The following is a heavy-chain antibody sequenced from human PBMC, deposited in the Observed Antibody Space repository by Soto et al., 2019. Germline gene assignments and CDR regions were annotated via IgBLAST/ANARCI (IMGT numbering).Heavy chain of an antibody. CDR2: IIPILGIA. CDR3: ALHYYDSSGYYSPN. V-gene: IGHV1-69*02. D-gene: IGHD3-22*01. CDR1: GGTFSSYT. Sequence: GASVKVSCKASGGTFSSYTISWVRQAPGQGLEWMGRIIPILGIANYAQKFQGRVTITADKSTSTAYMELSSLRSEDTAVYYCALHYYDSSGYYSPNWGQGTLVTAPQ. J-gene: IGHJ4*02.